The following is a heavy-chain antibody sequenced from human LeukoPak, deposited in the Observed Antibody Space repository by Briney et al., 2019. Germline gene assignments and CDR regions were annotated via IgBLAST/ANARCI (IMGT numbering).Heavy chain of an antibody. J-gene: IGHJ4*02. V-gene: IGHV3-21*01. CDR3: ARGSYSSGWSFDY. CDR2: ISSSSSYI. D-gene: IGHD6-19*01. Sequence: GGSLRLSCAASGFTFSSYSMNWVRQAPGKGLEWVSSISSSSSYIYYADSVKGRFTISRDNAKNSLYLQMTSLRAEDTAVYYCARGSYSSGWSFDYWGQGTLVTVSS. CDR1: GFTFSSYS.